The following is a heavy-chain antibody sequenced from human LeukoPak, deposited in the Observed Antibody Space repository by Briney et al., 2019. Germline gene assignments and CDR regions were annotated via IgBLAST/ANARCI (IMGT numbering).Heavy chain of an antibody. J-gene: IGHJ5*02. CDR1: GGTFSSYA. Sequence: SVKVSCKASGGTFSSYAISWVRQAPGQGLEWMGGIIPIFGTANYAQKFQGRVTITADESTSTAYMELSSLRSEDTAVYYCAGTLWFGEFLNWFDPWGQGTLVTVSS. V-gene: IGHV1-69*01. CDR3: AGTLWFGEFLNWFDP. D-gene: IGHD3-10*01. CDR2: IIPIFGTA.